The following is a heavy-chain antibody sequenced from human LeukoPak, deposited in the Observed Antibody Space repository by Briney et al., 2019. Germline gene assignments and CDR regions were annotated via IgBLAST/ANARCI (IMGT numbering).Heavy chain of an antibody. CDR1: GFTFSSYA. D-gene: IGHD2-21*02. V-gene: IGHV3-23*01. Sequence: GGSLRLSCAASGFTFSSYAMSWVRQAPGKGLEWVSAISGSGGSTYYADSVKGRFTISRDNSKNTLYLQMNSLRAEDTAVYYCAKDIYCGGDCYIRAGDSWGQGTLVTVSS. CDR2: ISGSGGST. J-gene: IGHJ4*02. CDR3: AKDIYCGGDCYIRAGDS.